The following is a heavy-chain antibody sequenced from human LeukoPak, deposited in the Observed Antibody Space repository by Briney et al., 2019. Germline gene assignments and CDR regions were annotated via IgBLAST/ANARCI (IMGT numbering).Heavy chain of an antibody. CDR3: ARASPRGDHMDV. CDR2: IYYRGST. J-gene: IGHJ6*03. D-gene: IGHD2-21*02. V-gene: IGHV4-59*01. Sequence: SGTLSLTCTVSGGSISSYYWSWIRQPPGKGLECIGYIYYRGSTNYNPSLKSRVTMSVDRSKNQFSLKLRSVTAADTAVYYCARASPRGDHMDVWGKGTTVTVSS. CDR1: GGSISSYY.